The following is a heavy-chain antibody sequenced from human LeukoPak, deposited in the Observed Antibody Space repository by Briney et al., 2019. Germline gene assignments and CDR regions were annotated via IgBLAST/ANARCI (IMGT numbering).Heavy chain of an antibody. CDR2: INPSGGST. V-gene: IGHV1-46*01. J-gene: IGHJ4*02. Sequence: ASVKVSCKASGYTFTSYYMHWVRQAPGQGLEWMGIINPSGGSTSYAQKFQGRVTMSRDTSISTAYMELSRLRSDDTAVYYCARADGYYSDRADYWGQGTLVTVSS. CDR3: ARADGYYSDRADY. D-gene: IGHD5-24*01. CDR1: GYTFTSYY.